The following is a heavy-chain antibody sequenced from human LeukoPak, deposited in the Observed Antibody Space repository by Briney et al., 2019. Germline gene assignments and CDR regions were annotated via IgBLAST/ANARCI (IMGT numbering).Heavy chain of an antibody. CDR3: ARSTMVRGVIRDDY. Sequence: ASVKVSCKASGGTFSSYAISWVRQAPGQGLEWMGRIIPILGIANYAQKFQGRVTITVDKSTSTAYMELSSLRSEDTAVYYCARSTMVRGVIRDDYWGQGTLVTVSS. CDR2: IIPILGIA. D-gene: IGHD3-10*01. CDR1: GGTFSSYA. J-gene: IGHJ4*02. V-gene: IGHV1-69*04.